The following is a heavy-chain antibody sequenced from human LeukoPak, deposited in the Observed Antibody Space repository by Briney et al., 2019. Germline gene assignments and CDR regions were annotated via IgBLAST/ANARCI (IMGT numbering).Heavy chain of an antibody. CDR3: ASRYCSSTSCYDYYEGMDV. CDR2: IIPIFGTA. D-gene: IGHD2-2*01. CDR1: GCTFSSYA. J-gene: IGHJ6*04. V-gene: IGHV1-69*06. Sequence: SVKVSCKASGCTFSSYAINWVRQAPGQGREWMGGIIPIFGTANYAQKLQGRVTITADKSTSTAYMELSSLRSEDTAVYYCASRYCSSTSCYDYYEGMDVWGKGTTVTVSS.